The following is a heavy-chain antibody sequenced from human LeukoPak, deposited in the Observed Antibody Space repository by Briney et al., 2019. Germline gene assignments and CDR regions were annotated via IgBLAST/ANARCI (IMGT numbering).Heavy chain of an antibody. Sequence: SVKVSCKASGGTFSSYAISWVRQAPGQGLEWMGGIIPIFGTANYAQKFQGRVMITTDESTSTAYMELSSLRSEDTAVYYCARSRITMVRGRTNWFDPWGQGTLVTVSS. D-gene: IGHD3-10*01. V-gene: IGHV1-69*05. J-gene: IGHJ5*02. CDR3: ARSRITMVRGRTNWFDP. CDR2: IIPIFGTA. CDR1: GGTFSSYA.